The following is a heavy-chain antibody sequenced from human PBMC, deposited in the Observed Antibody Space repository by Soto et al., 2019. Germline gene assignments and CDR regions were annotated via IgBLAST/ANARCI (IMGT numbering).Heavy chain of an antibody. CDR1: GFTFSDYA. V-gene: IGHV3-23*01. CDR3: ATARVPNVTRGYSPPVTEP. Sequence: GGSLRLSCTASGFTFSDYAMSWVRQVPGKGLEWVSALGTRDDSFYADSVKGRFAISRDDSKNTLYLQMNSLRAEDTAVYSCATARVPNVTRGYSPPVTEPWGQ. D-gene: IGHD2-21*01. J-gene: IGHJ5*02. CDR2: LGTRDDS.